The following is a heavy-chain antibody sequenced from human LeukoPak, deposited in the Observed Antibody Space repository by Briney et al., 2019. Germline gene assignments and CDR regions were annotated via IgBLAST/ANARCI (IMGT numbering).Heavy chain of an antibody. CDR2: IYYSGST. Sequence: SETLSLTCTVSGGSISSYYWSWIRQPPGKGLEWIAYIYYSGSTYYNPSLKSRVTISIDTSRNQFSLKLSSVTAADTAVYYCARHRRVAAGGILHWFDPWGQGTLVTVSS. CDR1: GGSISSYY. V-gene: IGHV4-59*04. D-gene: IGHD6-13*01. CDR3: ARHRRVAAGGILHWFDP. J-gene: IGHJ5*02.